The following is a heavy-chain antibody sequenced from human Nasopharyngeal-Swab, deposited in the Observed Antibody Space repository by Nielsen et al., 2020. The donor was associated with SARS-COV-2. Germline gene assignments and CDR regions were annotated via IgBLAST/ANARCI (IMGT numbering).Heavy chain of an antibody. CDR2: INTYGTTT. CDR1: GFTFTSYW. D-gene: IGHD1-26*01. Sequence: GESLKISCAASGFTFTSYWMHWVRQVPGKGLGLVSRINTYGTTTTYADSVKGRFTISRDNAKNTLYLQMNNLRVEDTGVYYYVRAEHSGTYGLFEYWGQGTLVTVSS. V-gene: IGHV3-74*01. J-gene: IGHJ4*02. CDR3: VRAEHSGTYGLFEY.